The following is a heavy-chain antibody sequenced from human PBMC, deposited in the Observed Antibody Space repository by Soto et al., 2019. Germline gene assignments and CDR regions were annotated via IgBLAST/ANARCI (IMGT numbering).Heavy chain of an antibody. CDR1: GFTFSSYA. Sequence: GESLRLACSAYGFTFSSYAMQWDSQAQEEGREYVAAISSVGGSALYANSGEDRFSIGTHTSKNTMYRQISSVRGEDTGVYYCVKESRSCGWSSGVLGVWGQGTLVPVSP. V-gene: IGHV3-64D*06. D-gene: IGHD5-18*01. CDR3: VKESRSCGWSSGVLGV. CDR2: ISSVGGSA. J-gene: IGHJ4*02.